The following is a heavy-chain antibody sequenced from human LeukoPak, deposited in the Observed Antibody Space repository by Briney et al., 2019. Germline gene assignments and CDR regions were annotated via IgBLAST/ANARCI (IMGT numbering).Heavy chain of an antibody. V-gene: IGHV3-15*01. J-gene: IGHJ5*02. Sequence: KPGGSLRLSCAASGFTFSSYGMHWVRQAPGKGLEWVGRIQSKSDGGTTDYAAPVKDRFTISRDNSKNMLYLQMNSLKTEDTAVYYCTTTRWSYDTLTGYYSGSWFDPWGQGTLVTVSS. CDR3: TTTRWSYDTLTGYYSGSWFDP. CDR1: GFTFSSYG. CDR2: IQSKSDGGTT. D-gene: IGHD3-9*01.